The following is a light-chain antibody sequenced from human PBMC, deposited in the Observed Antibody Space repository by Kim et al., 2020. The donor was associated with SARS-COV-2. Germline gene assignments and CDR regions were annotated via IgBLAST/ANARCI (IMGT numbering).Light chain of an antibody. Sequence: DIQMTQSPSSLAASVGDRVTITCQASQAISNYLNWYQHKPGKAPKLLIYDASNLERGVPSRFSGSGYGTDFTFTISSLQPEDIATYDCQRYDNLPPAFGQGTRLEIK. CDR3: QRYDNLPPA. J-gene: IGKJ5*01. V-gene: IGKV1-33*01. CDR1: QAISNY. CDR2: DAS.